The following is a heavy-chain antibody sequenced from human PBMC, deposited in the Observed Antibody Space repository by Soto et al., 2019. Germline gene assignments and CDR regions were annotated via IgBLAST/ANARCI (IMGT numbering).Heavy chain of an antibody. Sequence: SETLSLTCTVSGGSISSYYWSWIRQPPGKGLEWIGYIYYSGSTNYNPSLKSRVTISVDTSKNQFSLKLSSVTAADTAVYYCARVPDSSGWEINWFDPWGQGTLVTVSS. D-gene: IGHD6-19*01. CDR3: ARVPDSSGWEINWFDP. J-gene: IGHJ5*02. CDR2: IYYSGST. CDR1: GGSISSYY. V-gene: IGHV4-59*01.